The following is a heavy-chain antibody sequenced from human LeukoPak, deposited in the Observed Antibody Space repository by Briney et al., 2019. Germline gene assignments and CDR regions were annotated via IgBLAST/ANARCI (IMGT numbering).Heavy chain of an antibody. CDR1: GGSISSSSYY. Sequence: SETLSLTCTVSGGSISSSSYYWGWIRQPPGKGLEWIGSIYYSGSTYYNPSLKSRVTISVDTSKNQFSLKLSSATAADTAVYYCARGFGPPYYDILTGYSTGYWGQGTLVTVSS. V-gene: IGHV4-39*07. CDR3: ARGFGPPYYDILTGYSTGY. D-gene: IGHD3-9*01. J-gene: IGHJ4*02. CDR2: IYYSGST.